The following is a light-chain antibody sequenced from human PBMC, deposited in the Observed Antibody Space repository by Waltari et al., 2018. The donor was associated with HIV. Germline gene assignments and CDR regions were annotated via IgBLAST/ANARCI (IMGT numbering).Light chain of an antibody. CDR1: QDITVF. CDR2: GTS. V-gene: IGKV1-16*02. J-gene: IGKJ4*01. Sequence: DVQMTQSPSSLSACIGHRVIITCRASQDITVFLAWFQHSPGTAPKSLIYGTSTLQSGVPSSKFTGSGSGTEFTLTITNLQPEDTGTYYCQQYSAYPLSFGGGTKVEI. CDR3: QQYSAYPLS.